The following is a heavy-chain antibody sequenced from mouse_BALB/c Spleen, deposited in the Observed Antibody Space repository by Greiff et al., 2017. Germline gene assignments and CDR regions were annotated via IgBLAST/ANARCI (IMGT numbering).Heavy chain of an antibody. D-gene: IGHD2-4*01. CDR2: INPYNGDT. CDR1: GYSFTGYF. CDR3: ARETMITAAFAY. Sequence: VQLKESGPELVKPGASVKISCKASGYSFTGYFMNWVMQSHGKSLEWIGRINPYNGDTFYNQKFKGKATLTVDKSSSTAHMELRSLASEDSAVYYCARETMITAAFAYWGQGTLVTVSA. J-gene: IGHJ3*01. V-gene: IGHV1-20*02.